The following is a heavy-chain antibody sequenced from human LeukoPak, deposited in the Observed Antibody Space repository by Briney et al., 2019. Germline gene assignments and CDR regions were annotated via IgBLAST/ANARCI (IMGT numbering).Heavy chain of an antibody. CDR2: INHSGST. J-gene: IGHJ5*02. CDR1: GGSFSGYY. CDR3: AVGGRGYCSSTSCYRAPFSFDP. D-gene: IGHD2-2*02. Sequence: SETLSLTCAVYGGSFSGYYWSWIRQPPGKGLEWIGEINHSGSTNYNPSLKSRVTISVDTSKNQFSLKLSSVTAADTAVYYCAVGGRGYCSSTSCYRAPFSFDPWGQGTLVTVSS. V-gene: IGHV4-34*01.